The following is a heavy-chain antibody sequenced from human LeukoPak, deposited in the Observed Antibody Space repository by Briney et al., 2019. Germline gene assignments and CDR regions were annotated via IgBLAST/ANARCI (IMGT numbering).Heavy chain of an antibody. V-gene: IGHV1-69*13. D-gene: IGHD6-19*01. J-gene: IGHJ4*02. CDR3: ARTSRQWLTTHYFDY. Sequence: SVKVSCKASGGTFSSYAISWVRQAPGQGLEWMGGIIPIFGTANYAQKFQGRVTITADESTSTAYMELSSLRSEDTAVYYCARTSRQWLTTHYFDYWGQGTLVTVSS. CDR2: IIPIFGTA. CDR1: GGTFSSYA.